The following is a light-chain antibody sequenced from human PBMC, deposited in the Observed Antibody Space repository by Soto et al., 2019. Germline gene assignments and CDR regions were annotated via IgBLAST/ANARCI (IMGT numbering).Light chain of an antibody. Sequence: EIVMTQSPATLSVSPGERVTLSCRASQSVSRFLAWYQQRPGQAPRLLIYDTSTRATGVPARFSGSGSGTEFSLTISGLQSEDFAVYYCQQYDNWPPCTFGQGTKLEV. CDR2: DTS. CDR3: QQYDNWPPCT. CDR1: QSVSRF. J-gene: IGKJ2*02. V-gene: IGKV3-15*01.